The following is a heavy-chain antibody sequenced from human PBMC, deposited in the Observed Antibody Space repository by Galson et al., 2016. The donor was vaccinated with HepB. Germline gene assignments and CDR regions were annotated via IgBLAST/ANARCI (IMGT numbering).Heavy chain of an antibody. V-gene: IGHV4-31*03. CDR2: IYYSGSP. CDR1: GGSISSGAYY. Sequence: TLSLTCIVSGGSISSGAYYWSWIRQHPGKGLEWIRHIYYSGSPYYNPSLRGRVSISVDTSKSQVSLNLTSVTAADTAVYYFARCNAGGPYFASPLFDYWGQGTPVTVSS. J-gene: IGHJ4*02. CDR3: ARCNAGGPYFASPLFDY. D-gene: IGHD3-9*01.